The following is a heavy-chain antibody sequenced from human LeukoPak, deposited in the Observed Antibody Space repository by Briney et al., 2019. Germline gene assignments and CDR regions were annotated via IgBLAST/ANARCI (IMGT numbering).Heavy chain of an antibody. V-gene: IGHV3-74*01. CDR1: GFTFSNHW. CDR2: INTDETIT. CDR3: ARDLTWNQVDY. Sequence: LAGGSLRLSCAASGFTFSNHWMHWVRQAPGKGPMWISRINTDETITTYADSVKGRFTISRDNAKNTLYLQMNNLRAEDTAVYYCARDLTWNQVDYCGQGALVTVSS. J-gene: IGHJ4*02. D-gene: IGHD1-1*01.